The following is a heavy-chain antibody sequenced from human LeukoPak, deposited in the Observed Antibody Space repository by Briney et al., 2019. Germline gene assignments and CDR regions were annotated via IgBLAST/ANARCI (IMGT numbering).Heavy chain of an antibody. CDR2: INYSGST. V-gene: IGHV4-34*01. J-gene: IGHJ4*02. Sequence: SETLSLTCAVYGGSFSGYYWSWIRQPPGKGLEWIGEINYSGSTNYNPSLKSRVTISVDTSKNQFSLKLNSVTAADRAVYYCATYIGDTYRYFDYWGQGALVTVSS. CDR3: ATYIGDTYRYFDY. CDR1: GGSFSGYY. D-gene: IGHD2-21*01.